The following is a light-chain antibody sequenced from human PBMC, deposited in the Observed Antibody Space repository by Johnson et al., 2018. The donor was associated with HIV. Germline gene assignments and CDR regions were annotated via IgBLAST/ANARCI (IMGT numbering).Light chain of an antibody. CDR1: TSNIGDNY. J-gene: IGLJ1*01. V-gene: IGLV1-51*01. CDR2: DND. Sequence: QSVLTQPPSVSAAPGQKVTISCSGSTSNIGDNYVSWYQQLPRTAPKLLISDNDKRPSGIPDRFSGSKSGSSATLGLTGLQTGDAADYYCGTWDNSLNVYVFGTGTKVTVL. CDR3: GTWDNSLNVYV.